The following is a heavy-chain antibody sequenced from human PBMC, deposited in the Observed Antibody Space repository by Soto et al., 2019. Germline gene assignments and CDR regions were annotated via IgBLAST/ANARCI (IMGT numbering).Heavy chain of an antibody. CDR2: IYSGGST. V-gene: IGHV3-66*04. J-gene: IGHJ5*02. Sequence: EVQLVESGGGLVQPGGSLRLSCAASGFTVSSNYMSWVRQAPGKGLEWVSVIYSGGSTYYADSVKGRFTISRDNSKNTLYLQMNSLRAEDTAVYYCARQWLVYNRFDPWGQGTLVTVSS. D-gene: IGHD6-19*01. CDR3: ARQWLVYNRFDP. CDR1: GFTVSSNY.